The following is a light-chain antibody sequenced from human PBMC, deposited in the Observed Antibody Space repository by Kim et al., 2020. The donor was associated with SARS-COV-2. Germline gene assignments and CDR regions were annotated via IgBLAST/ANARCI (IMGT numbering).Light chain of an antibody. CDR3: SAWDNSLGAWV. V-gene: IGLV10-54*04. J-gene: IGLJ3*02. Sequence: AGLTQPPSVSKDLRQTATLTCTGNTNNVGNEGAAWLQQHQGHPPKLLSYRNNNRPSGISERFSASRSGNTASLTITGLQPEDEADYYCSAWDNSLGAWVFGGGTQLTVL. CDR2: RNN. CDR1: TNNVGNEG.